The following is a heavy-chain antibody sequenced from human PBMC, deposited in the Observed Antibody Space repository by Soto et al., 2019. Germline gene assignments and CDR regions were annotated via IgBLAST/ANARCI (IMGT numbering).Heavy chain of an antibody. Sequence: QITLKESGPTLVKPTQTLTLTCTFSGFSLSTSGVGVGWIRQPPGKALEWLALIYWDDDKRYSPSLKSRLTITKDTSKNQVVLTMTNMDPVDTATYYCAQRNTFGGVIDYYFDYWGQGTLVTVSS. CDR1: GFSLSTSGVG. V-gene: IGHV2-5*02. CDR3: AQRNTFGGVIDYYFDY. D-gene: IGHD3-16*02. J-gene: IGHJ4*02. CDR2: IYWDDDK.